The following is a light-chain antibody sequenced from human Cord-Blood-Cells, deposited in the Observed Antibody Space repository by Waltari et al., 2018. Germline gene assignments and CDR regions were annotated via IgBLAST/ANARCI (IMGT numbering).Light chain of an antibody. J-gene: IGLJ1*01. CDR2: EVS. CDR1: SSDVGSYNL. CDR3: CSYADSSTYV. V-gene: IGLV2-23*02. Sequence: QSALTQPASVSGSPGQSLTLPCPGHSSDVGSYNLVPWYQQHPGKAPKLMIYEVSNRPSGVSNRFSGSKSGNTASLTISGLQAEDEADYYCCSYADSSTYVFGTGTKVTVL.